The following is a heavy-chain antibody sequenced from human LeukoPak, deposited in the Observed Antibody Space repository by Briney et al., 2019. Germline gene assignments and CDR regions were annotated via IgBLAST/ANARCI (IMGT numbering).Heavy chain of an antibody. Sequence: PGGSLRLSCAASGFTFSSYSMNWVRLAPGKGLEWVSYISSSGRTIYYADSVKGRFTISRDNSKNTLYLQMNSLRAEDTAVYYCARGVVPVGSAYYQYYGMDVWGQGTTVTVSS. CDR3: ARGVVPVGSAYYQYYGMDV. V-gene: IGHV3-48*01. D-gene: IGHD2-15*01. CDR1: GFTFSSYS. J-gene: IGHJ6*02. CDR2: ISSSGRTI.